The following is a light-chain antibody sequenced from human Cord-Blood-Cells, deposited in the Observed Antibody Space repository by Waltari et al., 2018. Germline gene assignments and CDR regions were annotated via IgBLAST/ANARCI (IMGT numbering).Light chain of an antibody. CDR1: KLGDKY. V-gene: IGLV3-1*01. CDR3: QAWDSSTYV. J-gene: IGLJ1*01. CDR2: QDS. Sequence: SYELTQPPPVSVSTGQTASITCSGAKLGDKYACWYQQKPGQSPVLVIYQDSKRPSGIPERFSGSNAGNTATLTISGTQAMDEADYYCQAWDSSTYVFGTGTKVTVL.